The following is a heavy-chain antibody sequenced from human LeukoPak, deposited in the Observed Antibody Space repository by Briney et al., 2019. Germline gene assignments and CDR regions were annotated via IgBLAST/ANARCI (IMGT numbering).Heavy chain of an antibody. D-gene: IGHD3-3*01. CDR2: IYTGGST. CDR1: GGSISSYY. J-gene: IGHJ3*02. Sequence: SETLSLTCTVSGGSISSYYWSWIRQPAGKGLEWIGRIYTGGSTNYNPSLKSRVTMSVDTSKNQFSLKLSSVTAADTAVYYCARVLSITIFGVVTEQDAFDIWGQGTMVTVSS. CDR3: ARVLSITIFGVVTEQDAFDI. V-gene: IGHV4-4*07.